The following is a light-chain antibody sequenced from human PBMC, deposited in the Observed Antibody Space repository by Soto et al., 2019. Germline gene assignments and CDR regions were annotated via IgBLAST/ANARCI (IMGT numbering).Light chain of an antibody. CDR2: DAS. V-gene: IGKV3-11*01. CDR3: QQRSNYT. CDR1: QSVSSY. J-gene: IGKJ2*01. Sequence: EIVLTQSPATPSLSPGERATLSCRASQSVSSYLAWYQQKPGQAPRLLIYDASNRATGIPARFSGSGSGTDFTLTISSLEPEDFAGYYCQQRSNYTFGQGTKLEIK.